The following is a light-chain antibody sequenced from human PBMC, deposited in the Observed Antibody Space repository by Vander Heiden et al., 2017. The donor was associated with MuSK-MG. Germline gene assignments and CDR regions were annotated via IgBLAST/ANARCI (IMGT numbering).Light chain of an antibody. CDR2: WAS. CDR1: QSVLYRSNNKNY. V-gene: IGKV4-1*01. J-gene: IGKJ1*01. Sequence: DLVMTQSPDPLTVSLGERATINCKSSQSVLYRSNNKNYLAWYQQKPGQPPKLLIYWASTRESGVPDRFSGSGSGTDFTLTISSLQAEDVAVYYCQQYYSTPWTFGQGTKVEIK. CDR3: QQYYSTPWT.